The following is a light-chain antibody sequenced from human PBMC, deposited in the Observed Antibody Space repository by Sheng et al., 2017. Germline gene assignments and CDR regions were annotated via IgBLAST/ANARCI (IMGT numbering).Light chain of an antibody. J-gene: IGKJ5*01. CDR1: QGIDNY. CDR3: QHSYSTLEVT. CDR2: AAS. V-gene: IGKV1-27*01. Sequence: DIQITQSPSSLSASLGDRVTITCRASQGIDNYLAWYQQRPGTVPRLLIYAASNLQSGVPSRFSCSGSGTDFTLTISSLQPEDVATYYCQHSYSTLEVTFGQGTRLEIK.